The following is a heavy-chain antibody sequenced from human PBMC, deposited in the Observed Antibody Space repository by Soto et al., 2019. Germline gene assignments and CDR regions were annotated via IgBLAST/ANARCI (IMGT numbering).Heavy chain of an antibody. D-gene: IGHD5-12*01. V-gene: IGHV3-30*18. CDR3: AKDNSGYLSSPDY. Sequence: GGSLRLSCAASGFTFSSYGMHWVRQAPGKGLEWVAVISYDGSDKYYADYVKGRFTISRDNSKNTLYLQMNSLRAEDTAVYYCAKDNSGYLSSPDYWGQGTLVTVSS. CDR1: GFTFSSYG. CDR2: ISYDGSDK. J-gene: IGHJ4*02.